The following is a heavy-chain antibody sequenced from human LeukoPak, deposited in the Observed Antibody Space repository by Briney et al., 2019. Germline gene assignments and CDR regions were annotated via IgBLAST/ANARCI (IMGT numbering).Heavy chain of an antibody. D-gene: IGHD3-10*01. CDR1: GYTFTSYG. V-gene: IGHV1-18*01. CDR2: ISAYNGNT. J-gene: IGHJ3*02. Sequence: ASVKVSCKASGYTFTSYGISWVRQAPGQGLEWMGWISAYNGNTNYAQKLQGRVTMTTDTSTSTAYMELRSLRSDDTAVYYCARGPYYYGSGSSLFDIWGQGTMVTVSS. CDR3: ARGPYYYGSGSSLFDI.